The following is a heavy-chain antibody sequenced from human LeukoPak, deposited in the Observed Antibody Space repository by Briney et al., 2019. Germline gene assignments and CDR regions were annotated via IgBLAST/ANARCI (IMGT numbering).Heavy chain of an antibody. CDR3: ARDSSPWGTGEFDP. J-gene: IGHJ5*02. V-gene: IGHV4-59*02. CDR2: IYYSGSGST. Sequence: KPSETLSLTCTVSGGSVSSYYWSWIRQPPGKGLEWIGYIYYSGSGSTNYNPPLKSRVTISVDTSKNQFSLKLSSVTAADTAVYYCARDSSPWGTGEFDPWGQGNLVTVSS. D-gene: IGHD3-16*01. CDR1: GGSVSSYY.